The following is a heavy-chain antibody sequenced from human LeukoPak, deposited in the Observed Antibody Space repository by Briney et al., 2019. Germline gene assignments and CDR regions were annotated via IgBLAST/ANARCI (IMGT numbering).Heavy chain of an antibody. CDR2: MNHSGSS. V-gene: IGHV4-34*01. D-gene: IGHD2-2*01. Sequence: SETLSLTCAVYGGSFSGYYWSWIRQSPGKGLEWIGEMNHSGSSNHNPSLKSRVTISVDTSKDQFSLKLRSVTAADTAVYYCARAPSGLVEPPTRGDYFDYWGQGTLVTVSS. CDR3: ARAPSGLVEPPTRGDYFDY. CDR1: GGSFSGYY. J-gene: IGHJ4*02.